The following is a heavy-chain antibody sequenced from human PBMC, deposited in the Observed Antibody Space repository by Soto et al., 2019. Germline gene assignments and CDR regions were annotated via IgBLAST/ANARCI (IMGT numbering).Heavy chain of an antibody. D-gene: IGHD6-13*01. V-gene: IGHV3-23*01. CDR3: AKVSSSWYAGFFDL. CDR1: GFTFSSHA. J-gene: IGHJ4*02. CDR2: LSDSGDSI. Sequence: GGSLRLSCTASGFTFSSHAMTWVRQAPGKGLEWVSGLSDSGDSIYYADSVKGRFTIYRDNSMNTLYLQMNTLRVEDTAVCYCAKVSSSWYAGFFDLWGQGTLVTVSS.